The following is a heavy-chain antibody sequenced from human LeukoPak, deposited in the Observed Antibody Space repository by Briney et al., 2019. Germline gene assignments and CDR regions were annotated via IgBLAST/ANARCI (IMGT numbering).Heavy chain of an antibody. J-gene: IGHJ3*02. V-gene: IGHV5-51*01. CDR2: IYPGGSDT. D-gene: IGHD1-26*01. Sequence: GESLKISSKGSGYSFTSYWIGWVRQMSGKGLEWMGIIYPGGSDTRYSPSFQGQVTISADKSISTAYLQWSSLKASDTAMYYCARVRMSYYDAFDIWGQGTMVTVSS. CDR3: ARVRMSYYDAFDI. CDR1: GYSFTSYW.